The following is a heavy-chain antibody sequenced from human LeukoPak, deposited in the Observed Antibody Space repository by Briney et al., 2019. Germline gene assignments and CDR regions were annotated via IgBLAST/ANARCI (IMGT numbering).Heavy chain of an antibody. CDR3: ARDGLAYYGSGSYYNPNYYGMDV. Sequence: SETLSLTCTVSGGSISSYYWSWIRQPAGKGLEWIGRIYTSGSTNYNPSLKSRVTMSVDTSKNQFSPKLSSVTAADTAVYYCARDGLAYYGSGSYYNPNYYGMDVWGQGTTVTVSS. CDR2: IYTSGST. CDR1: GGSISSYY. D-gene: IGHD3-10*01. J-gene: IGHJ6*02. V-gene: IGHV4-4*07.